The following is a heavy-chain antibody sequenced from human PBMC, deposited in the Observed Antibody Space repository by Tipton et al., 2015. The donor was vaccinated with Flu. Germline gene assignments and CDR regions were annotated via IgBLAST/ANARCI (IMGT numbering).Heavy chain of an antibody. CDR1: RNTYTSYW. D-gene: IGHD2-8*01. CDR2: IYPGDSDT. Sequence: QLVQSGAEVKKAGESLKISCQGSRNTYTSYWIGWVRQMPGKGLEWMGIIYPGDSDTRYSPSFQGRVTISADKPISTAFLQWSSLKTSDSAMYYCVRHPYCTNAVCPPGYWYFDLWGRGTLVTVSS. V-gene: IGHV5-51*04. CDR3: VRHPYCTNAVCPPGYWYFDL. J-gene: IGHJ2*01.